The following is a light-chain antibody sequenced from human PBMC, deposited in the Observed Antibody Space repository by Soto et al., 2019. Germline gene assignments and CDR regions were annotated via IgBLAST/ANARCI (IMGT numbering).Light chain of an antibody. J-gene: IGKJ1*01. CDR3: QQYGSSPWT. CDR1: QSVSSNY. Sequence: EIVLTQSPGTLSVSPGEGATLSCRASQSVSSNYLAWYQQQPGQAPRLLMYGVSSRATGIPYRFSGYGSGTDFTLTISRLEPEDFAVYYCQQYGSSPWTFGQGTKVEIK. V-gene: IGKV3-20*01. CDR2: GVS.